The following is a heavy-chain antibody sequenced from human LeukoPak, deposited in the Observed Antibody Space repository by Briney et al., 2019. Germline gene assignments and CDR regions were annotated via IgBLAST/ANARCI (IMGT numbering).Heavy chain of an antibody. D-gene: IGHD5-18*01. CDR3: ACRVDTAMVIAY. Sequence: SKTLSLTCSVSGGSISSSTYYWGWIRQPPGKGLEWIGTLYYTGSTYYNPSLKSRVTISVDTSKNQFSLKLSSVTAADTAVYYCACRVDTAMVIAYWGQGILVTVSS. V-gene: IGHV4-39*01. CDR2: LYYTGST. J-gene: IGHJ4*02. CDR1: GGSISSSTYY.